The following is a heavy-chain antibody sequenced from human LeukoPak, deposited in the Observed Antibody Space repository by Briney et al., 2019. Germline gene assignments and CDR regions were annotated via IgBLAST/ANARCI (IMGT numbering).Heavy chain of an antibody. CDR2: IKHDESEK. Sequence: GGSLRLSCAASGFSFNSDWMDWVRQAPGKGLEWVANIKHDESEKNYLDSVKGRFTISRDNAQNSLYLQMNGLRVEDTAVYYCTRRLDDWGQGALVTVSS. V-gene: IGHV3-7*01. J-gene: IGHJ4*02. D-gene: IGHD3-16*01. CDR1: GFSFNSDW. CDR3: TRRLDD.